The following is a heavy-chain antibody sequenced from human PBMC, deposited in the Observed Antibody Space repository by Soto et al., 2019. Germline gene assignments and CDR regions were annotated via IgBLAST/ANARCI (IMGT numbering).Heavy chain of an antibody. J-gene: IGHJ4*02. CDR1: GFTFSNFA. D-gene: IGHD1-1*01. V-gene: IGHV3-23*01. CDR2: ISGSGDDT. CDR3: AQPIPKTRTTFGF. Sequence: QLLESGGGFVQPGGSLRLSCVASGFTFSNFAMAWVRQAPGEGLEWVSAISGSGDDTFYAYSMKGRFTITRANSKNTLYLQINSLRAEDTAVYYCAQPIPKTRTTFGFWGQGALGTVSS.